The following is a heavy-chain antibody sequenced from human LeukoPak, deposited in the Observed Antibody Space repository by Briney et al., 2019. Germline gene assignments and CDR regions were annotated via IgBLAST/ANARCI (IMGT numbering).Heavy chain of an antibody. CDR1: GFTFSSYS. Sequence: GGSLRLSCAASGFTFSSYSMNWVRQAPGKGLEWVSSISSSSSYIYYADSVKGRFTISRDNAKNSLYLQMNSLRAKDTAVYYCARNWDYHDAFDIWGQGTMVTVSS. J-gene: IGHJ3*02. V-gene: IGHV3-21*01. D-gene: IGHD3-16*01. CDR3: ARNWDYHDAFDI. CDR2: ISSSSSYI.